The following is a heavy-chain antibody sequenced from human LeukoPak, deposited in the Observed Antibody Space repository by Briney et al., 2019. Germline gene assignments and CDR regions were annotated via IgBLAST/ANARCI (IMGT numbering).Heavy chain of an antibody. CDR1: GYTFTSYG. CDR2: ISAYNGNT. J-gene: IGHJ1*01. Sequence: GASVKVSCKASGYTFTSYGISWVRQAPGQGLEWMGWISAYNGNTNYAQKLQGRVTMTTDTSTSTAYMELRSLRSDDTAVYYCARSYYGDGRGAEYFQHWGQGTLVTVSS. D-gene: IGHD4-17*01. V-gene: IGHV1-18*01. CDR3: ARSYYGDGRGAEYFQH.